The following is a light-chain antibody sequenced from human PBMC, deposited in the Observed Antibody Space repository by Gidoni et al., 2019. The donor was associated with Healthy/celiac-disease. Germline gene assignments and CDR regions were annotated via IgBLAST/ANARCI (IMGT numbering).Light chain of an antibody. CDR1: QSISSY. CDR3: QQSYSTS. Sequence: DIQMTQSPSSLSASVGARVTITCRASQSISSYLNWYQQTPGKAPKLLIYAASSLQSGVPSRFSGSGSGTDFTLTISSLQPEEFATYYCQQSYSTSLGQGTRLEIK. V-gene: IGKV1-39*01. J-gene: IGKJ5*01. CDR2: AAS.